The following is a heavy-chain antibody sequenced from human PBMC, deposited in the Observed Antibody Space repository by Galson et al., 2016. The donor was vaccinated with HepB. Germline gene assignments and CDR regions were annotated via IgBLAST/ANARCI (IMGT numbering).Heavy chain of an antibody. CDR3: ARAPRDYGSGTYYNTFSRGMDV. CDR2: IYNSGST. CDR1: GAPISSGGYY. V-gene: IGHV4-31*03. D-gene: IGHD3-10*01. Sequence: TLSLTCSVSGAPISSGGYYWSWIRQHPGKGLEWIGYIYNSGSTFYNPSLKSRVTISGDTSKNQFSLKLTSVTAADTAVYYCARAPRDYGSGTYYNTFSRGMDVWGQGTTVTVSS. J-gene: IGHJ6*02.